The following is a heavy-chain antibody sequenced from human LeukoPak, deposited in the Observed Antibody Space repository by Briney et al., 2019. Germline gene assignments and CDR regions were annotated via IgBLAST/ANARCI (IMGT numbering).Heavy chain of an antibody. J-gene: IGHJ2*01. CDR2: IKFDGSLA. Sequence: PGGSLRLSCTASGLTFSTYWVHWVRQAPWKGLVWVSQIKFDGSLASYADSVKGRFTISRDNAKNTLYLQMNTLGTEDTAVYYCVTGHYDSRMYFDLWGRGTLVTVSS. V-gene: IGHV3-74*01. CDR1: GLTFSTYW. CDR3: VTGHYDSRMYFDL. D-gene: IGHD3-16*01.